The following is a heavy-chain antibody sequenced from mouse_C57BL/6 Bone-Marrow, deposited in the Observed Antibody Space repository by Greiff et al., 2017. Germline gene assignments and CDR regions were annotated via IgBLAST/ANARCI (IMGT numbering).Heavy chain of an antibody. CDR3: TDYCNSAWFAY. V-gene: IGHV1-15*01. CDR2: IDPETGGT. CDR1: GYTFTDYE. D-gene: IGHD2-1*01. J-gene: IGHJ3*01. Sequence: QVQLQQSGAELVRPGASVTLSCKASGYTFTDYEMHWVKQTPVHGLEWIGAIDPETGGTAYNQKFKGKAILTADKSSSTAYMELRSLTSEDSAVYYYTDYCNSAWFAYWGQGTLVTVSA.